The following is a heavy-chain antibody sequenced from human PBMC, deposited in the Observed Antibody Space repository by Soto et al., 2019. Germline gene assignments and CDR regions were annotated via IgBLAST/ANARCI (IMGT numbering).Heavy chain of an antibody. CDR3: AKAGPNSHGRNYFDY. CDR2: ITDSGGST. Sequence: GGSLRLSCTASGFTFSSFAVSWVRQAPGKGLEWVSSITDSGGSTYYADSVKGRFSISRDNSKNTLHLQMNNLRAEDTAVYYCAKAGPNSHGRNYFDYWGQGTLVTVSS. CDR1: GFTFSSFA. V-gene: IGHV3-23*01. J-gene: IGHJ4*02. D-gene: IGHD1-26*01.